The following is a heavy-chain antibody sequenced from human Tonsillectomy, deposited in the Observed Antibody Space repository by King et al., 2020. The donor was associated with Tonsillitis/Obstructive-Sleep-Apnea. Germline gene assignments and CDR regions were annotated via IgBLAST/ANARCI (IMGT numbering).Heavy chain of an antibody. V-gene: IGHV3-9*01. CDR3: ENDVRLGTNGVGYFDL. D-gene: IGHD2-8*01. Sequence: PQAPGKALEWVLGISWDSGDVCFADSVRCRLSISRDNSENSLYLQMHSLTTEYTSFYYCENDVRLGTNGVGYFDLWGRGTLVTVSS. CDR2: ISWDSGDV. J-gene: IGHJ2*01.